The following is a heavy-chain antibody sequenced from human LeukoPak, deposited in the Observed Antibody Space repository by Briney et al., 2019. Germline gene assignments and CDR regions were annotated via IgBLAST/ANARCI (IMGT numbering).Heavy chain of an antibody. CDR2: INPDSGVT. V-gene: IGHV1-2*02. D-gene: IGHD2-2*02. J-gene: IGHJ5*02. Sequence: ASVKVSCKASGYTLTDYYIHWVRQAPGQGLEWMGWINPDSGVTNYAQRFQGRVTMTRDTSISTAYLELSSLRSDDTAVYYCAREAHCSSFSCYIVDPWGQGTLVTVSS. CDR3: AREAHCSSFSCYIVDP. CDR1: GYTLTDYY.